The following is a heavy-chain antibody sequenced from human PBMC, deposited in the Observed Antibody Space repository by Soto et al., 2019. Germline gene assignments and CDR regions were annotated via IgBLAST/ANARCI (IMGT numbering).Heavy chain of an antibody. CDR2: ISASGGST. CDR3: AKGERQLRYFDWPLHGYY. Sequence: PGGSLRLSCVASGFTFSSYAMNWVRQAPGKGLEWVATISASGGSTHYADSVMGRLTLSRDNSKNTLYLQMNSLRADDTAVYYCAKGERQLRYFDWPLHGYYWGQGTLVTVSS. J-gene: IGHJ4*02. CDR1: GFTFSSYA. D-gene: IGHD3-9*01. V-gene: IGHV3-23*01.